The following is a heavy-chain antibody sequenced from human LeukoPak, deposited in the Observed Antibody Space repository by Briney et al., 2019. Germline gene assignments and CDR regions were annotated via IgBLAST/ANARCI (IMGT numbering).Heavy chain of an antibody. CDR3: AKPTTLT. CDR2: ISGSGGST. D-gene: IGHD1-26*01. J-gene: IGHJ5*02. CDR1: GFTFSSYA. V-gene: IGHV3-23*01. Sequence: PGGSLRLSCAASGFTFSSYAMSWVRQAPGKGLEWVSAISGSGGSTYYADSVKGRFTIFRGNSKKTLHLQMNSLDAQDTALFFLAKPTTLTWGQGTLVTASS.